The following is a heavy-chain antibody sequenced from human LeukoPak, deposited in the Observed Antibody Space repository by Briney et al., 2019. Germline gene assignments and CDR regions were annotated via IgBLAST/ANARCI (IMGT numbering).Heavy chain of an antibody. Sequence: PSETLSLTCTVSGGSISSYYWSWIRQPAGKGLEWIGLMHISGSTNYNPSLKSRVTMSVDTSKNQFPLKLSSVTAADTAVYYCARSYGYVNWFDPWGQGTLVTVSS. CDR1: GGSISSYY. J-gene: IGHJ5*02. CDR3: ARSYGYVNWFDP. D-gene: IGHD5-18*01. CDR2: MHISGST. V-gene: IGHV4-4*07.